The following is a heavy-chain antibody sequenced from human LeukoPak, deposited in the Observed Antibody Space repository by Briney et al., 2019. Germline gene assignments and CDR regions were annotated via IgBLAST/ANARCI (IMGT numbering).Heavy chain of an antibody. CDR1: GFTFSSYD. J-gene: IGHJ6*02. D-gene: IGHD6-13*01. CDR3: ARGAIAAAGTFYYYGMDV. V-gene: IGHV3-13*01. CDR2: IGTAGDT. Sequence: GGSLRLSCAAFGFTFSSYDMHWVRQATGKGLEWVSAIGTAGDTYYPGSVKGRFTISRENAKNSLYLQMNSLRAEDTAVYYCARGAIAAAGTFYYYGMDVWGQGTTVTVSS.